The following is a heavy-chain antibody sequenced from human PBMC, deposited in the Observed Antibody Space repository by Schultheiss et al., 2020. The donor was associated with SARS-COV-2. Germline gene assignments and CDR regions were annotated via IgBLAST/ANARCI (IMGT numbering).Heavy chain of an antibody. D-gene: IGHD3-10*01. CDR2: IKSKTDGGTT. CDR3: AIVLLWEGWFDP. V-gene: IGHV3-15*01. Sequence: GGSLRLSCAASGFTFSNAWMSWVRQAPGKGLEWVGRIKSKTDGGTTDYAAPVKGRFTISRDDSKNTLYLQMNSLKTEDTAVYYCAIVLLWEGWFDPWGQGTLVTVSS. CDR1: GFTFSNAW. J-gene: IGHJ5*02.